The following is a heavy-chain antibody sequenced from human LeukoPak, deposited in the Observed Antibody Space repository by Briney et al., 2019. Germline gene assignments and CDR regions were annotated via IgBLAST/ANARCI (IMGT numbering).Heavy chain of an antibody. CDR3: ARAGLKGKRSWFDP. CDR1: GGSISSYY. Sequence: PSETLSLTCTVSGGSISSYYWSWIRQPAGKGLEWIGRIYTSGSTNYNPSLKSRVTMSVDTSKNQFSLKLSSVTAADTAVYYCARAGLKGKRSWFDPWGQGTLVTVSS. CDR2: IYTSGST. J-gene: IGHJ5*02. D-gene: IGHD2-8*01. V-gene: IGHV4-4*07.